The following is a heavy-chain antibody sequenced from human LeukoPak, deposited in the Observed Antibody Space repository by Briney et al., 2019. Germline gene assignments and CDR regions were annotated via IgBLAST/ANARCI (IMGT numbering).Heavy chain of an antibody. J-gene: IGHJ4*02. CDR1: GFTFSSYS. V-gene: IGHV3-30-3*01. Sequence: GGSLRLSCVGSGFTFSSYSMHWVRQAPGKGLEWVAVASYDGTNKYYADSVKGRFTISRDNSKNTLYLQMNNLRAQDTAVYYCARVGRGYSFNVYCFDYWGQGTLVTVSS. CDR3: ARVGRGYSFNVYCFDY. D-gene: IGHD5-18*01. CDR2: ASYDGTNK.